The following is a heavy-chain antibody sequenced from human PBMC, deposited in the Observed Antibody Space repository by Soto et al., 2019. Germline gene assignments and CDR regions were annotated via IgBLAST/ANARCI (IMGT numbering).Heavy chain of an antibody. V-gene: IGHV1-69*08. CDR3: ARDGPGPTYTFDY. J-gene: IGHJ4*02. D-gene: IGHD4-4*01. CDR1: GGTFSSYT. Sequence: QVQLVQSGAEVKKPGSSVKVSCKASGGTFSSYTISWVRQAPGQGLEWMGRIIPILGIANYAQKFQGRVTITADKSTSTAYMELSSLRSEDTAVYYCARDGPGPTYTFDYWGQGTLVTVSS. CDR2: IIPILGIA.